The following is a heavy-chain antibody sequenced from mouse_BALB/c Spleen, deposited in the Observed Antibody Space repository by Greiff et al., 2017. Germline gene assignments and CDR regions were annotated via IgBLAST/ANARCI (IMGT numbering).Heavy chain of an antibody. CDR2: ISYSGST. V-gene: IGHV3-8*02. J-gene: IGHJ3*01. CDR1: GDSITSGY. Sequence: DVKLVESGPSLVKPSQTLSLTCSVTGDSITSGYWNWIRKFPGNKLEYMGYISYSGSTYYNPSLKSRISITRDTSKNQYYLQLNSVTTEDTATYYCARWEIEGNWFAYWGQGTLVTVSA. D-gene: IGHD2-1*01. CDR3: ARWEIEGNWFAY.